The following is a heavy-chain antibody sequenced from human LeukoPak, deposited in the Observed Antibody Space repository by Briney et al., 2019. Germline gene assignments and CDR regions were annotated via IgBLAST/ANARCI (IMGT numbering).Heavy chain of an antibody. CDR2: ISGSGDNT. Sequence: PGGSLRLSCAASGFTFSTYVMSWVRQAPGKGLEWVSGISGSGDNTYYADSVKGRFTISRDNSKNTLYLQMNSLRAEDTAVYYCAKGSGYDTDFDYRGQGTLVSVSS. CDR1: GFTFSTYV. CDR3: AKGSGYDTDFDY. V-gene: IGHV3-23*01. D-gene: IGHD5-12*01. J-gene: IGHJ4*02.